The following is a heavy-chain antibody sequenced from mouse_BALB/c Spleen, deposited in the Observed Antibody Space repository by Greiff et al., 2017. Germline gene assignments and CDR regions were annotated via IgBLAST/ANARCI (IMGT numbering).Heavy chain of an antibody. J-gene: IGHJ2*01. D-gene: IGHD3-2*01. CDR1: GFTFSSFG. Sequence: EVQVVESGGGLVQPGGSRKLSCAASGFTFSSFGMHWVRQAPEKGLEWVAYISSGSSTIYYADTVKGRFTISRDNPKNTLFLQMTSLRSEDTAMYYGARGGLRDSSGFYFDYWGQGTTLTVSS. V-gene: IGHV5-17*02. CDR2: ISSGSSTI. CDR3: ARGGLRDSSGFYFDY.